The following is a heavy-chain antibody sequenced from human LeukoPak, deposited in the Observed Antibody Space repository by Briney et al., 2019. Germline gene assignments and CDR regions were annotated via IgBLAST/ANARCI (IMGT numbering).Heavy chain of an antibody. V-gene: IGHV1-46*01. CDR2: INPSGGST. CDR1: GYIFTAYY. J-gene: IGHJ4*02. Sequence: GASVRISCKASGYIFTAYYIHWVRQAPGQGLGWMGIINPSGGSTSYAQKFQGRVTMTRDMSTSTVYMELSSLRSEDTAVYCCARAPLYYDSSGYWVWGQGTLVTVSS. D-gene: IGHD3-22*01. CDR3: ARAPLYYDSSGYWV.